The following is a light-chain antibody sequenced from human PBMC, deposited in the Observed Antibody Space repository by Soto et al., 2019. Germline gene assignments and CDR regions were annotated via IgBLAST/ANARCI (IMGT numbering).Light chain of an antibody. J-gene: IGKJ4*01. CDR1: QSVNSN. Sequence: EIVMTQSPATLSGSPGERATLSCRAIQSVNSNLAWYRQKPGQAPRLLISDASTRATGVPARFSGSGSGTEFTLTISSLQSEDSGIYYCQQYNFWPPLTFGGGTKVEIK. CDR2: DAS. V-gene: IGKV3-15*01. CDR3: QQYNFWPPLT.